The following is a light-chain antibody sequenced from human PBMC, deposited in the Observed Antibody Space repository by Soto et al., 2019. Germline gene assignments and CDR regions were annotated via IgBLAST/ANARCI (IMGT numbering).Light chain of an antibody. Sequence: QSALTQPASLSGPPGQSITISCTGTISEVCGYNYVSWYQQHPGKAPKLMIYEVSKLPSGVSNRISGSKSGKTPSLNIAGLQAEDEADYYCSSYTSSRTYVFGTGTKATVL. J-gene: IGLJ1*01. CDR3: SSYTSSRTYV. V-gene: IGLV2-14*01. CDR2: EVS. CDR1: ISEVCGYNY.